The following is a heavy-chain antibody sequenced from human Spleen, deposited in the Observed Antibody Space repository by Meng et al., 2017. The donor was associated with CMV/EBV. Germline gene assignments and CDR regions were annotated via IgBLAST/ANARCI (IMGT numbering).Heavy chain of an antibody. Sequence: QGRLRESGPGLVNPSETPPLTCTASVGSISSSSDYWGWIRQPPGKGLEWIGSIYYSGSTYYNPSLKSRVTISVDTSKNQFSLKLSSVTAADTAVYYCVRDPLGGATNYWGQGTLVTVSS. CDR2: IYYSGST. D-gene: IGHD1-26*01. CDR1: VGSISSSSDY. J-gene: IGHJ4*02. V-gene: IGHV4-39*07. CDR3: VRDPLGGATNY.